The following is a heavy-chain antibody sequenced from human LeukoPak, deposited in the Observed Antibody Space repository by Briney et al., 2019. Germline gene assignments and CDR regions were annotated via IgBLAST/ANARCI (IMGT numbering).Heavy chain of an antibody. V-gene: IGHV1-18*01. J-gene: IGHJ5*02. CDR3: ARFKSVGHSSGWSYNWFDP. Sequence: ASVKVSCKASGYTFTSYGISWVRQAPGQGLEWMGWISGYNGHTNYAQKLQGRVTMTTDTSTSTAYMELRSLRSDDTAVYYCARFKSVGHSSGWSYNWFDPWGQGTLVTVSS. CDR1: GYTFTSYG. D-gene: IGHD6-19*01. CDR2: ISGYNGHT.